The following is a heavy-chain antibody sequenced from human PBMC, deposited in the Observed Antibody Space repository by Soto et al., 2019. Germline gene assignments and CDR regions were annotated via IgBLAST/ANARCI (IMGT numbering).Heavy chain of an antibody. Sequence: EVQLVESGGGLVKPGGSLRLSCAVSGFTFSNYSMNWVRQAPGKGLEWVSSISSTGDYKYYTDSVKGRFTVSRDNAKNSLDLQMNSLRAEDTAVYFCARYPGTIMSTIVGSYYFDYWGLGTLVTVSS. J-gene: IGHJ4*02. CDR2: ISSTGDYK. V-gene: IGHV3-21*01. D-gene: IGHD5-12*01. CDR3: ARYPGTIMSTIVGSYYFDY. CDR1: GFTFSNYS.